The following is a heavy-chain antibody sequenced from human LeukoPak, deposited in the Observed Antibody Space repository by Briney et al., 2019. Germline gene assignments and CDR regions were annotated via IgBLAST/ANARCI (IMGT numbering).Heavy chain of an antibody. V-gene: IGHV4-34*01. Sequence: SETLSLTCTVSGGSISSYYWSWIRQPAGKGLEWIGEINHSGSTNYNPSLKSRVTISVDTSKNQFSLKLSSVTAADTAVYYCARNKGYYGSGTGIDPWGQGTLVTVSS. CDR3: ARNKGYYGSGTGIDP. CDR2: INHSGST. CDR1: GGSISSYY. J-gene: IGHJ5*02. D-gene: IGHD3-10*01.